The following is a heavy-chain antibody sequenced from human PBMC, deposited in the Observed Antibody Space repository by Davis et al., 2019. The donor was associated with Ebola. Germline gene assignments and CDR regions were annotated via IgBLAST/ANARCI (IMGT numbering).Heavy chain of an antibody. CDR3: ARNGGYSSSWYGMDV. J-gene: IGHJ6*02. D-gene: IGHD6-13*01. CDR1: GGTFSSYA. CDR2: IIPIFGTA. V-gene: IGHV1-69*06. Sequence: SVKVSCKASGGTFSSYAISWVRQAPGQGLEWIGGIIPIFGTANYAQKFQGRVTITADKSTSTAYMELSSLRSEDTAVYYCARNGGYSSSWYGMDVWGQGTTVTVSS.